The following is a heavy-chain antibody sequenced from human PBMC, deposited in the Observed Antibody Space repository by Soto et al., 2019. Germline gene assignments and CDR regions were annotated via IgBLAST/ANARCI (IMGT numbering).Heavy chain of an antibody. CDR2: IYYSGST. V-gene: IGHV4-39*01. CDR3: ARSHDRNFDY. CDR1: GGSISSSSYY. D-gene: IGHD1-1*01. Sequence: SETLSLTCTVSGGSISSSSYYWGWIRQPPGKGLEWIGSIYYSGSTYYNPSLKSRVTISVDTSKNQFSLKLSSVTAADTAVYYCARSHDRNFDYWGQGTLVTVSS. J-gene: IGHJ4*02.